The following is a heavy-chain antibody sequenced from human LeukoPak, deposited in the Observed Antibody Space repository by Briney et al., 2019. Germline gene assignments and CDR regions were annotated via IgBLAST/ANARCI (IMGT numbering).Heavy chain of an antibody. D-gene: IGHD1-26*01. CDR2: IYYSGST. CDR1: GGSISSYY. V-gene: IGHV4-59*01. CDR3: ARDLVGARGP. J-gene: IGHJ4*02. Sequence: SGTLSLTCTVSGGSISSYYWSWIRQPPGKGLEWIGYIYYSGSTNYNPSLKSRVTISVDTSKNQFSLKLSSVTAADTAVYYCARDLVGARGPWGQGTLVTVSS.